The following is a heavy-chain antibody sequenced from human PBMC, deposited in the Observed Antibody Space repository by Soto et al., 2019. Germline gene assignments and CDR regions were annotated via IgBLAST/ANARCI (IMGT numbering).Heavy chain of an antibody. J-gene: IGHJ5*02. CDR1: RFTFSTYG. V-gene: IGHV3-23*01. CDR2: ISGSGGNT. CDR3: AKSAMIRGGGWFDP. D-gene: IGHD3-10*01. Sequence: EVQLLESGGGLVQPGGSLRLSCAASRFTFSTYGMSWVRQAPGKGLEWVSDISGSGGNTYYADSVKGRFTISRDNSKNTLYLQMNSLRDEDTAVYYCAKSAMIRGGGWFDPWGQGTLVTVSS.